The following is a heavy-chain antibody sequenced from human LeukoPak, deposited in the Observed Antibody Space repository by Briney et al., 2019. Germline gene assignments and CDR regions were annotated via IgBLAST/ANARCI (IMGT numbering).Heavy chain of an antibody. CDR2: IIPIFGTA. CDR3: ARLSWEPLHAFDI. D-gene: IGHD1-26*01. Sequence: SVKASCKASGGTFSSYAISWVRQAPGQGLGWMGRIIPIFGTANYAQKFQGRVTITTDESTSTAYMELSSLRSEDTAVYYCARLSWEPLHAFDIWGQGTMVTVSS. V-gene: IGHV1-69*05. CDR1: GGTFSSYA. J-gene: IGHJ3*02.